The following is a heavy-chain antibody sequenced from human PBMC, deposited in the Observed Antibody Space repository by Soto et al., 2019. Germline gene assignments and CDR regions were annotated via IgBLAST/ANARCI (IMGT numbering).Heavy chain of an antibody. V-gene: IGHV3-21*01. CDR3: ARDLTYSSPTWVDP. J-gene: IGHJ5*02. CDR1: GFTFSSYS. CDR2: ISSSSSYI. Sequence: LRLSCAASGFTFSSYSMNWVRQAPGKGLEWVSSISSSSSYIYYADSVKGRFTISRDNAKNSLYLQMNSLRAEDTAVYYCARDLTYSSPTWVDPWGQGTLVTVSS. D-gene: IGHD6-13*01.